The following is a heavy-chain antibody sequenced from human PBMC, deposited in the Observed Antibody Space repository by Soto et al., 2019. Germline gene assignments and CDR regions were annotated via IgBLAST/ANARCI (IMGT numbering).Heavy chain of an antibody. CDR3: ATAVAITMVRGVTYYYYGMDV. D-gene: IGHD3-10*01. CDR1: GYTLTELS. J-gene: IGHJ6*02. Sequence: ASVKVSCKVSGYTLTELSMHWVRQAPGKGLEWMGGFDPEDGETIYAQKFQGRVTMTEDTSTDTAYMELSSLRSEDTAVYYCATAVAITMVRGVTYYYYGMDVSGQGTTVTVSS. CDR2: FDPEDGET. V-gene: IGHV1-24*01.